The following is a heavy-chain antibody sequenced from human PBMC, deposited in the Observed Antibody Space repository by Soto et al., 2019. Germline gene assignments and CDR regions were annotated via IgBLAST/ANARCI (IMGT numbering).Heavy chain of an antibody. CDR1: GGSISSGGDY. D-gene: IGHD5-12*01. CDR2: LYYSGST. Sequence: QVQLQESGPGLVKPSQTLSLTCTVSGGSISSGGDYWSWIRQHPGKGLEWIGYLYYSGSTYYNPSLKSRVTISVDTSKNQLSLKLSSVTAADTAVYYCARMTDIVATTHFDYWGQGTLVTVSS. V-gene: IGHV4-31*03. J-gene: IGHJ4*02. CDR3: ARMTDIVATTHFDY.